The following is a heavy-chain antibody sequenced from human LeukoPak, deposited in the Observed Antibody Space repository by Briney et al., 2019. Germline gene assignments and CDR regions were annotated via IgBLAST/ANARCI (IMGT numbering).Heavy chain of an antibody. Sequence: GGSLRLSCAASGFTFSSYSMNWVRQAPGKGLEWVSYISSGSSSIYYADSVKGRFTISRDNAKNSLYLQMNSLRAEDTAVYYCARDLHYDSSGYPFDYWGQGTLVTVSS. J-gene: IGHJ4*02. CDR3: ARDLHYDSSGYPFDY. V-gene: IGHV3-48*04. CDR1: GFTFSSYS. D-gene: IGHD3-22*01. CDR2: ISSGSSSI.